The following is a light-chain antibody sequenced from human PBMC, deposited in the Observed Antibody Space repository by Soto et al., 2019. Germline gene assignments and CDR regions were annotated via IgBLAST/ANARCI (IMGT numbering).Light chain of an antibody. CDR3: QQYNNWPRT. V-gene: IGKV3-15*01. CDR1: QSVNSN. Sequence: EIVMTRSPATLSVSPGERATLSCRASQSVNSNLAWYQQKPGQAPRLLIYRASTRATGIPARFSGSGSGTDFTLTISGLQSEDFAVYYCQQYNNWPRTFGQGTKVDIK. CDR2: RAS. J-gene: IGKJ1*01.